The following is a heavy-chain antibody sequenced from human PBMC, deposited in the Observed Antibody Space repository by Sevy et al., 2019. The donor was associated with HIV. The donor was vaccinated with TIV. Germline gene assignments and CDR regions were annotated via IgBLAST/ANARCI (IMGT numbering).Heavy chain of an antibody. V-gene: IGHV1-2*06. CDR3: AGGVAVPAQGHFEY. Sequence: ASVKVSCKASGYTFTVYSLHWVRQAPGQGLEWMGRINPNSGATNYAQKLQGRVTMTRDTSISTAYMELSRLTSDDTAVYYCAGGVAVPAQGHFEYWGQGTLVTVSS. CDR2: INPNSGAT. CDR1: GYTFTVYS. J-gene: IGHJ4*02. D-gene: IGHD2-2*01.